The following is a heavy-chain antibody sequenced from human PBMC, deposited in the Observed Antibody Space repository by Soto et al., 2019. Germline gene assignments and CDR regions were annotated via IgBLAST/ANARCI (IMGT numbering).Heavy chain of an antibody. CDR2: IATYNSNQ. D-gene: IGHD3-10*01. J-gene: IGHJ5*02. Sequence: AASVKVSCKTSGDTFTNFGLSWVRQAPGQGLEWMGWIATYNSNQNYAQKFQGRLTLTTDTTTSSGYMELKSLEYDDTAVYYCARVLRGVVDWFDPWGQGTLVTVSS. CDR1: GDTFTNFG. V-gene: IGHV1-18*01. CDR3: ARVLRGVVDWFDP.